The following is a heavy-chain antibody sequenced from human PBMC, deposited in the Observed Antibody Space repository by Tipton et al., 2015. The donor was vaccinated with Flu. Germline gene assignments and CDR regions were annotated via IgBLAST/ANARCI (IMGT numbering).Heavy chain of an antibody. D-gene: IGHD5-12*01. J-gene: IGHJ6*03. V-gene: IGHV3-21*01. CDR2: ISSSSSYI. Sequence: SLRLSCAASGFTFSSYSMNWVRQAPGKGLEWVSSISSSSSYIYYADSVKGRFTISRDNAKNSLYLQMNSLRAEDTAVYYCARDSGYEYYYYYYYMDVWGKGTTVTVSS. CDR3: ARDSGYEYYYYYYYMDV. CDR1: GFTFSSYS.